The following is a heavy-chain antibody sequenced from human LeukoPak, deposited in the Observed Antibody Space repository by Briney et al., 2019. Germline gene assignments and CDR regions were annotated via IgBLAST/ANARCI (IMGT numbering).Heavy chain of an antibody. CDR3: ARGGSRGGAVDY. V-gene: IGHV1-8*01. J-gene: IGHJ4*02. Sequence: ASVKVSCKASGYTFTSYDINWVRQATGQGLEWMGWMNPNIGNTGYAQKFQGRVTMTRNTSISTAYMELSSLRSEDTAVYYCARGGSRGGAVDYWGQGTLVTVSS. CDR1: GYTFTSYD. D-gene: IGHD3-16*01. CDR2: MNPNIGNT.